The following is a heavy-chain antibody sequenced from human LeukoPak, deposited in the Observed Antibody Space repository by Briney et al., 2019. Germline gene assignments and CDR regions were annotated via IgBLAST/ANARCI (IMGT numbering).Heavy chain of an antibody. D-gene: IGHD4-17*01. CDR2: TYYRSKWYN. J-gene: IGHJ6*03. CDR1: GDSVSSNSAA. CDR3: AGGRVTIIANSYYYFIDV. Sequence: SQTLSLTCAISGDSVSSNSAAWTWIRQSPSRGLEWLGRTYYRSKWYNDYEVAVRSRIIINPDTSKNQFSLHLNSVTPADTGVYYCAGGRVTIIANSYYYFIDVWGKGTTVTVSS. V-gene: IGHV6-1*01.